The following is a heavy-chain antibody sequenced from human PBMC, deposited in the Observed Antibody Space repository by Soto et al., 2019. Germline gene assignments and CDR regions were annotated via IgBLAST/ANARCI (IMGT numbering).Heavy chain of an antibody. CDR1: GGTFSSYA. CDR3: ARDHDSIVVVVAATGAFDI. J-gene: IGHJ3*02. V-gene: IGHV1-18*01. CDR2: ISANNGNT. Sequence: ASVKVSCKASGGTFSSYAISWVRQAPGQGREWMGWISANNGNTNYAQKLQGRVTMTADTSTSTAYMELRSLRSDDTAVYYCARDHDSIVVVVAATGAFDIWGQRTMVTVSS. D-gene: IGHD2-15*01.